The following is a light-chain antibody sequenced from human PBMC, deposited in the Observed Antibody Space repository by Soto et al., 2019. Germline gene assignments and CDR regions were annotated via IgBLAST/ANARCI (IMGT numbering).Light chain of an antibody. CDR1: SSDVGIYKY. CDR2: DVS. J-gene: IGLJ1*01. CDR3: SSYTSSSTQV. V-gene: IGLV2-14*03. Sequence: QSALTQPASVSGSPGQSITISCTGTSSDVGIYKYVSWYQQHPGKAPKLMIYDVSHRPSGVSNRFSGSKSANTASLSISGLQAEDEADYYCSSYTSSSTQVFGTGTKVTVL.